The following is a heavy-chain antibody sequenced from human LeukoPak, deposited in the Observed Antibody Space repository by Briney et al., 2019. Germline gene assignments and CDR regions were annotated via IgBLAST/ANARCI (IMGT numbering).Heavy chain of an antibody. CDR1: GYTFTGCY. CDR3: ASPGDCSSTSCYAAPFDY. D-gene: IGHD2-2*01. Sequence: ASVKVSCKASGYTFTGCYLHWVRQAPGQGLEWMGWINPNSGGTNYAQKFQGRVTMTRDTSISTAYMELSRLRSDDTAVYYCASPGDCSSTSCYAAPFDYWGQGTLVTVSS. CDR2: INPNSGGT. J-gene: IGHJ4*02. V-gene: IGHV1-2*02.